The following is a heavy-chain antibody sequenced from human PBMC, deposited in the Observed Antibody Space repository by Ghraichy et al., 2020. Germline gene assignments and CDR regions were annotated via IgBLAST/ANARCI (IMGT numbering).Heavy chain of an antibody. J-gene: IGHJ4*02. D-gene: IGHD3-10*01. V-gene: IGHV4-4*07. CDR1: GGSISAYY. Sequence: SETLSLTCTVSGGSISAYYWSWIRQPAGKGLEWIGRINASGSTNYNPSLKSRVAMSVDTSKSQFSLKLSSVTAADTAVYYCARIAIVRGVPYLGHFDHWGQGTLVTVSS. CDR2: INASGST. CDR3: ARIAIVRGVPYLGHFDH.